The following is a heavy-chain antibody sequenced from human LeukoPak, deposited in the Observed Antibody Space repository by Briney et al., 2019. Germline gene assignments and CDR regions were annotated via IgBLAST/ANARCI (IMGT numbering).Heavy chain of an antibody. Sequence: SETLSLTCTVSGGSFSSYYWSWIRQPPGKGLEWIGYIYDTGSPNYNPSLKSRVTISVDSSKNQSSLKLTSVTEADTAVYFCAREHWLSDFYYGIAVWGQGTRVTVSS. CDR1: GGSFSSYY. V-gene: IGHV4-59*01. CDR3: AREHWLSDFYYGIAV. J-gene: IGHJ6*02. D-gene: IGHD3-9*01. CDR2: IYDTGSP.